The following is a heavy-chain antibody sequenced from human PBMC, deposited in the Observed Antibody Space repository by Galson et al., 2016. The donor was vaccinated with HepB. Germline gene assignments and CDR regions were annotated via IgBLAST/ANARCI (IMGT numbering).Heavy chain of an antibody. CDR3: VKDIGPGYTSRWEYFDS. CDR1: GFTFDDYA. D-gene: IGHD5-18*01. Sequence: SLRLSCAASGFTFDDYAMHWVRQAPGKGLEWVSGINWNSGSVRYGESVRGRFTMSRDNAKNSLSLEMTSLTAADTALYYCVKDIGPGYTSRWEYFDSWGQGTLVTVSS. V-gene: IGHV3-9*01. CDR2: INWNSGSV. J-gene: IGHJ4*02.